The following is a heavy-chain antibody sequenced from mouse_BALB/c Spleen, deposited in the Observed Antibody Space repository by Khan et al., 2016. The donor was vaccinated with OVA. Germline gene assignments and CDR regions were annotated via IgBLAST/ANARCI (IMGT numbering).Heavy chain of an antibody. CDR1: GFAFSSYD. J-gene: IGHJ2*01. V-gene: IGHV5-12-1*01. D-gene: IGHD1-1*01. CDR2: ISTGGNKT. CDR3: TRPHYYGSNYYFDY. Sequence: EVQLVESGGGLVKPGGSLKLSCAASGFAFSSYDMSWARQTPEKRLEWVAFISTGGNKTYYPDSVKGRFTISRDNAKNTLYLQMSSLKSEDTAMYYCTRPHYYGSNYYFDYWGQGTPLTVSS.